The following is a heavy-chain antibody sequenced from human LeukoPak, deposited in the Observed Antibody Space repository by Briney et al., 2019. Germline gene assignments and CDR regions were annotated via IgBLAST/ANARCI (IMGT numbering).Heavy chain of an antibody. J-gene: IGHJ3*02. Sequence: PSETLSLTCAVYGGSFSGYYWSWIRQPPGKGLEWIGEINHSGSTNYNPSLKSRVTISVDTSKNQFSLKLSSATAADTAVYYCARDLYSYGTIDIWGQGTMVTVSS. D-gene: IGHD5-18*01. CDR3: ARDLYSYGTIDI. CDR2: INHSGST. V-gene: IGHV4-34*01. CDR1: GGSFSGYY.